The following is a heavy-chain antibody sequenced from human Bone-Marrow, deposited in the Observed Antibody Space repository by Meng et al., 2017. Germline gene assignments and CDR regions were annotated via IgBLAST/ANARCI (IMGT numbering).Heavy chain of an antibody. J-gene: IGHJ4*02. V-gene: IGHV1-2*06. CDR3: ARDEDISAAGKLFGDY. Sequence: QVQLVQSGVEGKKPGASVKVSCKASGYTFPDYWLHWVRRAPGQGLEWLGRINPKSGDTHYAQRFQGRVTMTGDTSISTAYMELSGLRSDDTAMYYCARDEDISAAGKLFGDYWGQGTLVTVSS. CDR2: INPKSGDT. CDR1: GYTFPDYW. D-gene: IGHD6-13*01.